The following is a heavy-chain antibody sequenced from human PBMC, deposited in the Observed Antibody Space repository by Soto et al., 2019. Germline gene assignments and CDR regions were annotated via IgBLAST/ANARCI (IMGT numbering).Heavy chain of an antibody. D-gene: IGHD6-13*01. J-gene: IGHJ3*01. V-gene: IGHV5-51*01. CDR1: GYDFTNYW. Sequence: GESLKISCKASGYDFTNYWIAWVRQTPGRGLAWSGMIYPGEADIRYNPSFRGRVTISADKSITSAFVQWGSMKSSDSAIYYCARFRAPRRQLISMSFHLWGLGTLVTVS. CDR3: ARFRAPRRQLISMSFHL. CDR2: IYPGEADI.